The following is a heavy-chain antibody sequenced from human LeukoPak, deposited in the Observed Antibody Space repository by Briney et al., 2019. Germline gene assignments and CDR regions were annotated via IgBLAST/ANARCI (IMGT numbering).Heavy chain of an antibody. J-gene: IGHJ4*02. CDR3: ARGDLLWFGELLPFDY. D-gene: IGHD3-10*01. V-gene: IGHV1-8*01. Sequence: ASVKVSCKASGYTFTSYDLNWVRQATGQGLEWMGWMNPNSGSTGYAQKFQGRVTMTRNTSISTAYMELSSLRSEDTAVYYCARGDLLWFGELLPFDYWGQGTLVTVSS. CDR1: GYTFTSYD. CDR2: MNPNSGST.